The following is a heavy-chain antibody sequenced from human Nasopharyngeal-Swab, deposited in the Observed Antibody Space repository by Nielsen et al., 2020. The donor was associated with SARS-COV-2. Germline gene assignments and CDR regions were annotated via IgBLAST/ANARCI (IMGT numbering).Heavy chain of an antibody. Sequence: GGSLRLSCVGSGFTLRNYDMGWVRQAPGKGLEWVGFIRSKAYGGTTEYAASVKGRFTISRDDSKSIAYLQMNSLKTEDTAVYYCTRNVVVVRAEDAFDIWGQGTMVTVSS. D-gene: IGHD2-15*01. J-gene: IGHJ3*02. CDR2: IRSKAYGGTT. V-gene: IGHV3-49*04. CDR3: TRNVVVVRAEDAFDI. CDR1: GFTLRNYD.